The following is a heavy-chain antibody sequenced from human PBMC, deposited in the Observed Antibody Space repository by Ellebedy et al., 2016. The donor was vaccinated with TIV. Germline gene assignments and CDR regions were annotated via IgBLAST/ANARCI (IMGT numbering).Heavy chain of an antibody. D-gene: IGHD1-26*01. J-gene: IGHJ4*02. CDR2: IYPGDFNT. CDR3: ARYSGSYFDY. CDR1: GYSFTNYW. Sequence: PGGSLRLSCKGSGYSFTNYWIGWVRQMPGKGLEWMVIIYPGDFNTRYSPSFQGQITISADKPISTAYLQWSSLKASDTAMYYCARYSGSYFDYWGQGTQVTVSS. V-gene: IGHV5-51*04.